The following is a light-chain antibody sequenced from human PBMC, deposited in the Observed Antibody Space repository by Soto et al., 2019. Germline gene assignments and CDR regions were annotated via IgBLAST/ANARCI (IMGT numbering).Light chain of an antibody. CDR3: QQYNDWPRT. CDR1: QSVSSN. CDR2: GAS. Sequence: EIVMTQSPATLSVSPGERATLSCRASQSVSSNLAWYQQKSDQAPRLLIYGASTRVTGIPARFSGSGSGTEFTLTISSLQSEDFAVYYCQQYNDWPRTFGQGTKVDIK. V-gene: IGKV3-15*01. J-gene: IGKJ1*01.